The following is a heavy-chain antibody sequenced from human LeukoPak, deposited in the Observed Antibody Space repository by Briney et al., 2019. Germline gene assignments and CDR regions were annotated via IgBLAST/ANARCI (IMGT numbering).Heavy chain of an antibody. CDR3: AKDKEGGATPAYFDY. CDR2: ISVSGDTT. CDR1: GFTFSSYV. J-gene: IGHJ4*02. D-gene: IGHD1-26*01. V-gene: IGHV3-23*01. Sequence: GGSLRLSCAASGFTFSSYVMAWVRQAPGKGLEWVSSISVSGDTTHYADSVKGRFTISRDNSKNTLYLQMNSLRAEDTAVYYCAKDKEGGATPAYFDYWGQGTLVTVSS.